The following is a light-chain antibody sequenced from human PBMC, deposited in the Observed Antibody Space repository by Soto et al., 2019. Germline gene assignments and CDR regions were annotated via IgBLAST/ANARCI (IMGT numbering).Light chain of an antibody. CDR1: QSILDY. CDR2: AAS. Sequence: DIQMTQSPSSLSASVGDRVTITCRASQSILDYLNWYQQKPGKAPKLLIYAASTLQSGVPSRFSGSGSGTDFTLTISSLQPEDFATYSCQQSYITPYTFGQGTKLEIK. J-gene: IGKJ2*01. V-gene: IGKV1-39*01. CDR3: QQSYITPYT.